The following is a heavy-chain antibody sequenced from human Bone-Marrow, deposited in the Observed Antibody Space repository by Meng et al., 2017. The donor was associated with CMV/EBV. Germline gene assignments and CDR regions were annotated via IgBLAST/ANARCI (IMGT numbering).Heavy chain of an antibody. D-gene: IGHD2-2*01. V-gene: IGHV4-39*01. CDR1: RYY. CDR2: IYYSGST. CDR3: ARHSIVVVPAAMKGAPGWFDP. J-gene: IGHJ5*02. Sequence: RYYWGGTRQPPGKGLEWIGSIYYSGSTYYNPSLKSRVTISVDTSKNQFSLKLSSVTAADTAVYYCARHSIVVVPAAMKGAPGWFDPWGQGTLVTVSS.